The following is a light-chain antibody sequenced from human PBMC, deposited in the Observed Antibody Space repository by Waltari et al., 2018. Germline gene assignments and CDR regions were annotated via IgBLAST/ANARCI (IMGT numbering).Light chain of an antibody. J-gene: IGLJ2*01. Sequence: QSALTQPASVSGPPGQSITISFTATSSDVCDYNYVSCYQQHPGKAPKLMIYDVSNRPSGVSNRFSGSKSGNTASLTISGLEAEDEADYYCSSYIDSSTLELFGGGTSLTVL. CDR1: SSDVCDYNY. CDR2: DVS. CDR3: SSYIDSSTLEL. V-gene: IGLV2-14*03.